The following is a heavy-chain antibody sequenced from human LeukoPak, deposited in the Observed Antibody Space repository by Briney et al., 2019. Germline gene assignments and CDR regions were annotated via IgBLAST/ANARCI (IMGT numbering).Heavy chain of an antibody. CDR2: IYYSGTT. D-gene: IGHD6-19*01. CDR1: GVSITSHS. V-gene: IGHV4-59*03. Sequence: SETLSLTCTVSGVSITSHSWTWIRQPPGKGLEWIGYIYYSGTTNYNPSLKSRVTISRDTSKNQFSLKMTSVTAADTALYYCVRGSGWLDYWGREPWSPPPQ. J-gene: IGHJ4*02. CDR3: VRGSGWLDY.